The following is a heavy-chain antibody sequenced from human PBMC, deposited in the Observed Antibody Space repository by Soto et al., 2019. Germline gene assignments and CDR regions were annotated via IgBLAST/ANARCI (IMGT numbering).Heavy chain of an antibody. D-gene: IGHD2-15*01. CDR1: GGSISSVGYY. CDR2: ISYTGDT. CDR3: ARYCSGGSCYMSYFDY. J-gene: IGHJ4*02. Sequence: SETLSLTCTVSGGSISSVGYYWSWIRQHPGKGLEWIGYISYTGDTYYNPSLKSRLTISVDTSKTQFSLKLNSVTAADTAVYFCARYCSGGSCYMSYFDYWGQGTLVTASS. V-gene: IGHV4-31*03.